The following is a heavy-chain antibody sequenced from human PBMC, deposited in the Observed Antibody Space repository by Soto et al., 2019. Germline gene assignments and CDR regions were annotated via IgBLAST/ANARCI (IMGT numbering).Heavy chain of an antibody. CDR1: GITFSSYS. D-gene: IGHD4-17*01. CDR2: ISSSSSYI. J-gene: IGHJ6*02. CDR3: ARYGDYRSIYYYYYGMDV. Sequence: PGGSLRLACAASGITFSSYSMNWVRQAPGKGLEWVSSISSSSSYIYYADSVKGRFTISRDNATNSLYLQMNSLRAEDTAVYYCARYGDYRSIYYYYYGMDVWGQGTTVTVYS. V-gene: IGHV3-21*01.